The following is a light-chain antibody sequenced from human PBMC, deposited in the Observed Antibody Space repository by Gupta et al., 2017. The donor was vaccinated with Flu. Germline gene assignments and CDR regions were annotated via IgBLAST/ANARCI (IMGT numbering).Light chain of an antibody. CDR1: QSRWIY. CDR3: MQGRQRPFT. Sequence: SLSVTPGQPASISCKASQSRWIYLQWYLQKPGKPPQLLIYEVSKRFSGVPDKCSGSGSGTEFTRKSSRVEAEDVGVYYCMQGRQRPFTFGEGTKVEI. V-gene: IGKV2D-29*01. CDR2: EVS. J-gene: IGKJ4*01.